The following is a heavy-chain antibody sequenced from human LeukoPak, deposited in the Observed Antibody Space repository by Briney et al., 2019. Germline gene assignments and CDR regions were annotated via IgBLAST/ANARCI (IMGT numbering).Heavy chain of an antibody. CDR1: GFAFCDYW. Sequence: PGGSLRLSCAASGFAFCDYWMTWLRQAPGKRPEWVASIKQDGGEQFYVGSVKGRFTISKDNAESSLYLQMKSLRAEDTAVYYCAREVHATFDPWGQGTLVTVSS. CDR2: IKQDGGEQ. CDR3: AREVHATFDP. D-gene: IGHD3-10*01. J-gene: IGHJ5*02. V-gene: IGHV3-7*01.